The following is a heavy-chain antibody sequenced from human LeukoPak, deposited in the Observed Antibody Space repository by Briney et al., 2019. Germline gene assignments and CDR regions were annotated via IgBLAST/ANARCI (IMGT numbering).Heavy chain of an antibody. CDR1: GFTFSSYA. CDR2: ISYDGSNK. V-gene: IGHV3-30*04. J-gene: IGHJ4*02. Sequence: GGSLRLSCAASGFTFSSYAMHWVRQTPGKGLEWVAVISYDGSNKYYADSVKGRFTISRDNSKNTLYLQMNSLRAEDTAVYYCARDTSGYHSYFDYWGQGTLVTVSS. D-gene: IGHD3-22*01. CDR3: ARDTSGYHSYFDY.